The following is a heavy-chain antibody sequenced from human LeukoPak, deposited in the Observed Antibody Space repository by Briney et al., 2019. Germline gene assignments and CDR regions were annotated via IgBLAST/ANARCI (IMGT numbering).Heavy chain of an antibody. J-gene: IGHJ6*03. CDR2: IYYSGSTS. CDR3: ARLVRNYYYYMDV. Sequence: SETLSLTCTVSGGSISSYYWGWIRQPPGKGLEWIGYIYYSGSTSNYNPSLKSRATISVDTSKSEFSLKLSSVTAADTAVYYCARLVRNYYYYMDVWGKGTTVTVSS. V-gene: IGHV4-59*01. D-gene: IGHD1-14*01. CDR1: GGSISSYY.